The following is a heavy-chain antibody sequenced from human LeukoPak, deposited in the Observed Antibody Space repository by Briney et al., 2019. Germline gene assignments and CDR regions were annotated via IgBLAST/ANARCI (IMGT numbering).Heavy chain of an antibody. V-gene: IGHV4-39*01. CDR3: ARLPGRYGGNPSVGWYFDL. D-gene: IGHD4-23*01. CDR2: IYYSGST. CDR1: GGTISSSSYY. Sequence: SETLSLTCTVSGGTISSSSYYWGWIRQPPGKGLEWIGSIYYSGSTYYNPSLKSRVTISVDTSKNQFSLKLSSVTAADTAVYYCARLPGRYGGNPSVGWYFDLWGRGTLVTVSS. J-gene: IGHJ2*01.